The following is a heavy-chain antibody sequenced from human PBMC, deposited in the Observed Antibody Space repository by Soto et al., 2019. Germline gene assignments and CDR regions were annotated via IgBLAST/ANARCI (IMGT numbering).Heavy chain of an antibody. D-gene: IGHD5-18*01. CDR1: GFTVSSNY. CDR2: IYSGGST. V-gene: IGHV3-53*01. CDR3: ARERMATADYFDY. J-gene: IGHJ4*02. Sequence: EVQLVESGGGLIQPGGSLRLSCAASGFTVSSNYMSWVRQAPGKGLEWVSVIYSGGSTYYADSVKGRFTISRDNSKNTLYLQMNSLRAEDTAVYYCARERMATADYFDYWGQGTLVTVSS.